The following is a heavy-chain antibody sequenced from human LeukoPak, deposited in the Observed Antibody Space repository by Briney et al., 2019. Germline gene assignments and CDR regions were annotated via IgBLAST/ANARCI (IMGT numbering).Heavy chain of an antibody. D-gene: IGHD1-14*01. V-gene: IGHV3-64*01. CDR1: GFTFSTYS. Sequence: GGSLRLSCAASGFTFSTYSMHWVRQAPGKGLEYVSAISSNGGSTYYANSVKGRFTISRDNSKNTLYLQMGSLRAEDMAVYYCAKGFRTSGDYWGQGTLVTVSS. CDR2: ISSNGGST. CDR3: AKGFRTSGDY. J-gene: IGHJ4*02.